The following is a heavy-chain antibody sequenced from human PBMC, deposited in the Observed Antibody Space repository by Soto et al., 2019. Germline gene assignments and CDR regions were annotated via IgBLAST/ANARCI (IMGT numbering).Heavy chain of an antibody. D-gene: IGHD3-10*01. CDR2: IKSKTDGGTT. Sequence: GGSLRLSCAASGFTFINAWMSWVRQAPGKGLEWVGRIKSKTDGGTTDYAAPVKGRFTISRDDSKNTLYLQMNSLKTEDTAVYYCTVITLYYYYGMDVWGQGTTVTVSS. CDR1: GFTFINAW. V-gene: IGHV3-15*01. J-gene: IGHJ6*02. CDR3: TVITLYYYYGMDV.